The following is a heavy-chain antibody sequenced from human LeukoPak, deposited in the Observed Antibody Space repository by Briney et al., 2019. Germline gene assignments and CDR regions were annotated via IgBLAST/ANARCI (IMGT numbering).Heavy chain of an antibody. CDR2: ISWNSGNI. V-gene: IGHV3-9*01. CDR3: AKDISDGNPLDAFDI. J-gene: IGHJ3*02. Sequence: GGSLRLSCAASGFTYDDYAMHWVRQAPGKGLEWVSGISWNSGNIGYADSVKGRFTISRDNAKNSLYLQMNSLRAEDTALYYCAKDISDGNPLDAFDIWGQGTMVTVSS. CDR1: GFTYDDYA. D-gene: IGHD4-23*01.